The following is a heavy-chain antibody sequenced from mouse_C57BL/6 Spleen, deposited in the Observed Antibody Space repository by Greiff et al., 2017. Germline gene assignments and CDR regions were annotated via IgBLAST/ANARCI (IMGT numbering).Heavy chain of an antibody. CDR3: SRKGERYYAMDY. Sequence: EVQLQQSGPELVKPGASVKIPCKASGYTFTDYNMDWVKQSHGKSLAWIGDINPNNGGTIYNQKFKGKATLTVDTSSSTAYMELRSLTSEDTDVYYCSRKGERYYAMDYWGQGTSVTVSS. V-gene: IGHV1-18*01. CDR1: GYTFTDYN. J-gene: IGHJ4*01. CDR2: INPNNGGT.